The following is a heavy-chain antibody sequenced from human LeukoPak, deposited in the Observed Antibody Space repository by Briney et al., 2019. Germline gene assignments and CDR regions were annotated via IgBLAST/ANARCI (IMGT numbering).Heavy chain of an antibody. Sequence: GGSLRLSCAASGFTFSSYSMNWVRQAPGKGLEWVSSISSSSSYIYYADSAKGRFTISRDNAKDSLYLQMNSLRAEDTAVYYCAREDTAMVNYYGMDVWGQGTTVTVSS. CDR2: ISSSSSYI. D-gene: IGHD5-18*01. J-gene: IGHJ6*02. CDR3: AREDTAMVNYYGMDV. V-gene: IGHV3-21*01. CDR1: GFTFSSYS.